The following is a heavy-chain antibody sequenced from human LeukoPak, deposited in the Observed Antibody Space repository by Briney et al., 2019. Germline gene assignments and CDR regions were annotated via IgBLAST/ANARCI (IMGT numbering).Heavy chain of an antibody. CDR2: IYNSGST. D-gene: IGHD6-13*01. V-gene: IGHV4-59*01. CDR1: GGTISSSY. J-gene: IGHJ4*02. Sequence: SETLSLTCSVSGGTISSSYWSWIRQPPGKGLVWIGYIYNSGSTNYNPSLKSRVTISVDTSKNQVTLKLSSVTAADTAVYYCARAQQQLLPFDYWGQGTGVTVSS. CDR3: ARAQQQLLPFDY.